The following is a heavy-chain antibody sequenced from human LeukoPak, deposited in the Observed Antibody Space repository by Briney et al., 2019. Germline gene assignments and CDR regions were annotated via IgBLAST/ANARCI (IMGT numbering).Heavy chain of an antibody. D-gene: IGHD3-9*01. J-gene: IGHJ4*02. CDR1: GGSFSGYY. CDR2: TNHSGST. CDR3: ARGMYYDILTGYYQD. V-gene: IGHV4-34*01. Sequence: SETLSLTCAVYGGSFSGYYWSWIRQPPGKGLEWIVETNHSGSTNYNPSLKSRVTISVDTSKNQFSLKLSSVTAADTAVYYCARGMYYDILTGYYQDWGQGTLVTVSS.